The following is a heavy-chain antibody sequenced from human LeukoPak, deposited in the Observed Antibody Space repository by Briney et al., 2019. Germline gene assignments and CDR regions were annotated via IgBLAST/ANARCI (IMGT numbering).Heavy chain of an antibody. D-gene: IGHD2-15*01. V-gene: IGHV5-51*01. J-gene: IGHJ4*02. CDR3: ARPGMLGYCSGGSCYFDY. CDR1: GYSFTSYW. Sequence: GESLKISCKGSGYSFTSYWIGWVRQMPGKGLEWMGIIYPGDSDTRYSPSFQGQVTISADKSISTAYLQWSSLKASDTAMYYCARPGMLGYCSGGSCYFDYWGQGTLVTVSS. CDR2: IYPGDSDT.